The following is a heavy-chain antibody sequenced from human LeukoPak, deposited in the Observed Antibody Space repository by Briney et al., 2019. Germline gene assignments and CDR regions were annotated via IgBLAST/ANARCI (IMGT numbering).Heavy chain of an antibody. D-gene: IGHD6-13*01. CDR1: GFTFSGYS. J-gene: IGHJ5*02. CDR3: ARHSNSWYDGGKNWFDP. V-gene: IGHV3-30*04. CDR2: ISYDGNNN. Sequence: GGSLRLSCAASGFTFSGYSMHWVRQAPGKGLEWVAVISYDGNNNHYADSVKGRFTISRDNSKNTLYLQMNSLSAEDTAVYYCARHSNSWYDGGKNWFDPWGQGTLVTVSS.